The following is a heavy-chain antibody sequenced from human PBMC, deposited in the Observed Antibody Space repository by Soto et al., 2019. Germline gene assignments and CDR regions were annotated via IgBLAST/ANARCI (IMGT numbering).Heavy chain of an antibody. Sequence: GASVKVSCKASGYTFTSYYMHWVRQAPGQGLEWMGIINPSGGSTSYAQKFQGRVTMTRDTPTSTVYMELSSLRSEDTAVYYCARVFRKYCSSTSCYGGFWFDPWGQGTLVTVSS. D-gene: IGHD2-2*01. CDR3: ARVFRKYCSSTSCYGGFWFDP. CDR1: GYTFTSYY. CDR2: INPSGGST. J-gene: IGHJ5*02. V-gene: IGHV1-46*01.